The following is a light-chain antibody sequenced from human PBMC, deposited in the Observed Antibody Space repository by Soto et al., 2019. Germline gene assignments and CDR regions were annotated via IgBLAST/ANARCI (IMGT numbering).Light chain of an antibody. CDR2: GAS. CDR1: QSVSSSY. Sequence: EIALTQSPGTLSLSPGERATLSCRASQSVSSSYLAWYQQKPGQAPRLLIYGASSRATGIPDRFSGSGSGPDFTLTFSGLEPEDFAVYYCQEYGRSSFTFGAGTKVDIK. CDR3: QEYGRSSFT. J-gene: IGKJ3*01. V-gene: IGKV3-20*01.